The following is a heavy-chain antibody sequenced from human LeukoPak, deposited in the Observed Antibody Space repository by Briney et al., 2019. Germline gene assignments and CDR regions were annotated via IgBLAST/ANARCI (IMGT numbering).Heavy chain of an antibody. CDR3: TRGGYSYAVDY. Sequence: GASVKVSCKASGYTFPGYYMHWVRQAPGQGLEWMGWINPNTADTKYAQNFQGRVTMTRDTSISTAYMELSRLTSDDTAVYYCTRGGYSYAVDYWGQGTLVTVSS. V-gene: IGHV1-2*02. D-gene: IGHD5-18*01. CDR2: INPNTADT. CDR1: GYTFPGYY. J-gene: IGHJ4*02.